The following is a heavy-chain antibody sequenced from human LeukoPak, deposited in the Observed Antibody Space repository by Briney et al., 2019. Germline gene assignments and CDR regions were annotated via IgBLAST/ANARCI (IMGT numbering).Heavy chain of an antibody. D-gene: IGHD2/OR15-2a*01. J-gene: IGHJ3*02. CDR3: ARDLSVNAFDI. CDR2: MHGSGSP. V-gene: IGHV4-59*02. Sequence: ASETLSLTCTVSGASVRSDHWNWIRQPPGKGLEWIAYMHGSGSPNYNPSLASRLTLSVDATENLLSLKLTSVTAADTAVYFCARDLSVNAFDIWGQGTLVTVSS. CDR1: GASVRSDH.